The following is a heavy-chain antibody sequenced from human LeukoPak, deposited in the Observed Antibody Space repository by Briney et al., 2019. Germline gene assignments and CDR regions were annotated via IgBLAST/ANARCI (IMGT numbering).Heavy chain of an antibody. CDR1: GFTFSTYW. V-gene: IGHV3-7*05. Sequence: GGSLRLSCAASGFTFSTYWMSWVRQAPGKGLEWVANINQDGSEKDYVDSAKGRFTISRDNAQNSLSLQMNSLRAEDTAGYYCAKGRNDYGDAALNYWGQGTLVTVSS. D-gene: IGHD4-17*01. CDR3: AKGRNDYGDAALNY. CDR2: INQDGSEK. J-gene: IGHJ4*02.